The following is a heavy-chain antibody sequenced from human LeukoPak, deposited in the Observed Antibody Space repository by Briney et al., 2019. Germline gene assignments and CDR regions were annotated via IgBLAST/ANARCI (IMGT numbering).Heavy chain of an antibody. CDR1: GGSISSYY. Sequence: PSETLSLTCTVSGGSISSYYWSWIRQPPGKGLEWIGNIYDRGSTKYNPSLKSRVTISVDTSKNQFSLRLSSVTAADTAVYYCARDWWGPDRTPAANWFDPWGQGTLVTVSS. J-gene: IGHJ5*02. CDR3: ARDWWGPDRTPAANWFDP. V-gene: IGHV4-59*01. CDR2: IYDRGST. D-gene: IGHD2-21*02.